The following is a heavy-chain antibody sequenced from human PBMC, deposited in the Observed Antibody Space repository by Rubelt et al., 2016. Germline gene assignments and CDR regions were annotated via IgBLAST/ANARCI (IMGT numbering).Heavy chain of an antibody. J-gene: IGHJ6*02. D-gene: IGHD3-16*01. Sequence: QVQLQQWGAGLLKPSETLSLTCAFYGGSFSVYYWSWIRLPPVKGLDWIGEFIHSGSTNYNPPLKRRPTLSVHTTKNQSSLRLSSVTAADTAVYWGARQGQGYPFMDVWGQGTTVTVSS. CDR3: ARQGQGYPFMDV. CDR1: GGSFSVYY. CDR2: FIHSGST. V-gene: IGHV4-34*12.